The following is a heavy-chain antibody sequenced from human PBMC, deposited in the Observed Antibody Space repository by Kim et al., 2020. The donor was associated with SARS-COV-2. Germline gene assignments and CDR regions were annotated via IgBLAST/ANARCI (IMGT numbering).Heavy chain of an antibody. CDR2: ISGDGGRT. D-gene: IGHD4-4*01. J-gene: IGHJ4*02. CDR3: TRGSGSNSGRPDC. Sequence: GGSLRLSCAASGFTFTSYVMTWVRQAPGKGLQWVSSISGDGGRTYYADSVKGRFTISRDNSRNTLYVEMSILRAEDTAIYYCTRGSGSNSGRPDCWGQGTLVTVSS. CDR1: GFTFTSYV. V-gene: IGHV3-23*01.